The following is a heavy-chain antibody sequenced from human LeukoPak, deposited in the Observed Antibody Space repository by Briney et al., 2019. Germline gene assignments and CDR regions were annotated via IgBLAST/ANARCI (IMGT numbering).Heavy chain of an antibody. D-gene: IGHD6-13*01. CDR3: ARALAGMAELDV. CDR2: MNPNNGNT. V-gene: IGHV1-8*01. J-gene: IGHJ6*04. Sequence: ASVKVFCKASGYTFTSYDIHWVRQATGQGLEWMGRMNPNNGNTGDAQKFQGRVTMTRDPSISTAYMELSSLRSEDTGVYFCARALAGMAELDVWGKGTTVTVSS. CDR1: GYTFTSYD.